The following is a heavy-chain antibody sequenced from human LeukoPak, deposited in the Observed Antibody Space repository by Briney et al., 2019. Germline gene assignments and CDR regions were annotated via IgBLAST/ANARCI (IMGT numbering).Heavy chain of an antibody. D-gene: IGHD2/OR15-2a*01. CDR3: ARNEYETLDY. J-gene: IGHJ4*02. CDR1: GFTFSNYA. V-gene: IGHV3-23*01. CDR2: IVGNGGST. Sequence: SRGSLRLSCAASGFTFSNYAMSWVRQAPGKGLEWVSAIVGNGGSTYYADSVKGRVTISRDNSKNTLYLQMNSLRAEDTALYYCARNEYETLDYWGQGTLVTVSS.